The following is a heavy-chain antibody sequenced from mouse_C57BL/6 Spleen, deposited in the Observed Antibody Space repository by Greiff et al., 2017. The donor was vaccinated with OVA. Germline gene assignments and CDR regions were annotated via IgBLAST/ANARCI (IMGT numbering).Heavy chain of an antibody. Sequence: QVQLQQSGAELVKPGASVKISCKASGYAFSSYWMNWVKQRPGKGLEWIGQLSPGDGDTNYNGKFKGKATLTADKSSSTAYMQLSSLTSEDSAVYFCARDYYGSSSLAMDYWGQGTSVTVSS. V-gene: IGHV1-80*01. CDR2: LSPGDGDT. D-gene: IGHD1-1*01. CDR3: ARDYYGSSSLAMDY. J-gene: IGHJ4*01. CDR1: GYAFSSYW.